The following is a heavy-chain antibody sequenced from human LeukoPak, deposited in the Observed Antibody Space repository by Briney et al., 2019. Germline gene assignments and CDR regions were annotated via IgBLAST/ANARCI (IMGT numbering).Heavy chain of an antibody. CDR1: GYTLTDYY. Sequence: ASVKVSCKASGYTLTDYYLHWVRQAPGQGLKWMGWINPNSGATHYAQSFQARVTMTRDTSIASSYMELTGLESDDTAVYYCARGRRILGGPEDAGDFFDFWGQGSLVTVSS. V-gene: IGHV1-2*02. J-gene: IGHJ4*01. D-gene: IGHD3-16*01. CDR2: INPNSGAT. CDR3: ARGRRILGGPEDAGDFFDF.